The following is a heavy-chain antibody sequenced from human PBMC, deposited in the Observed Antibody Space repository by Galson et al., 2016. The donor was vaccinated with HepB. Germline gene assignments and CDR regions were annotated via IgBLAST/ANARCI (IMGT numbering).Heavy chain of an antibody. Sequence: LSLTCTVSGGSISIGGYYWSWIRQHPGKGLEWIGYIYHSGKTDYKPSLMSRVAISGNTPKKQFTLKVTSLPTADTAVYFCARGGRKGQWGDYFDYWGRVTLVTVSS. CDR1: GGSISIGGYY. V-gene: IGHV4-31*03. CDR3: ARGGRKGQWGDYFDY. J-gene: IGHJ4*02. D-gene: IGHD3-10*01. CDR2: IYHSGKT.